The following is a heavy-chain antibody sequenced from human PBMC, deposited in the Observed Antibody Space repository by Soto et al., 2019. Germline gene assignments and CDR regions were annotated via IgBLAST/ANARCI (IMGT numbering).Heavy chain of an antibody. D-gene: IGHD2-15*01. CDR1: GYTFTGYY. CDR2: INPNSGGT. J-gene: IGHJ4*02. Sequence: ASVKVSCKASGYTFTGYYMHWVRQAPGQGLEWMGWINPNSGGTNYAQKFQGRVTMTRDTSISTAYMELSRPRSDDTAVYYCAAKTPYCSGGSCYKYYFDYWGQGTLVTVSS. V-gene: IGHV1-2*02. CDR3: AAKTPYCSGGSCYKYYFDY.